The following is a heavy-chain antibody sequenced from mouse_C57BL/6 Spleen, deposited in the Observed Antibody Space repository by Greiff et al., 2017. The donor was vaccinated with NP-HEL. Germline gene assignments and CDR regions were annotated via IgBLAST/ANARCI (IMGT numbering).Heavy chain of an antibody. CDR3: ARGPRRYFDV. CDR1: GYTFTSYW. Sequence: QVQLQQSGAELVRPGSSVKLSCKASGYTFTSYWMDWVKQRPGQGLEWIGNIYPSDSETHYNQKFKDKATLTVDKSSSTAYMQLSSLTSEDSAVYYCARGPRRYFDVWGTGTTVTVSS. J-gene: IGHJ1*03. V-gene: IGHV1-61*01. CDR2: IYPSDSET.